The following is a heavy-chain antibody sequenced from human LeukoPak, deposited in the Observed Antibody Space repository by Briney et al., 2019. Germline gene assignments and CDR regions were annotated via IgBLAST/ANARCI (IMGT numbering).Heavy chain of an antibody. V-gene: IGHV3-23*01. D-gene: IGHD6-13*01. CDR1: GFTFSSYA. Sequence: GGSLRLSCAGSGFTFSSYAMSWVRQAAGRGLEWVSAICKSGGSTYYADSVRGRFTISRDNSKNTLYLQMNSLKAEDTAVYYCARKIAAAGWMDVWGKGTTVTISS. CDR2: ICKSGGST. J-gene: IGHJ6*04. CDR3: ARKIAAAGWMDV.